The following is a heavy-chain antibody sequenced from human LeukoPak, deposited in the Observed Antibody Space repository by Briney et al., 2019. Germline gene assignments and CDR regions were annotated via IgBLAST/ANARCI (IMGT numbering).Heavy chain of an antibody. CDR1: GASISCDY. CDR3: ARHFPYCGGDCPYYYMDV. CDR2: IYSSETT. J-gene: IGHJ6*03. V-gene: IGHV4-4*09. D-gene: IGHD2-21*02. Sequence: SETLSLTCSVSGASISCDYWSWIRQPPGKGLEWIGNIYSSETTKYNPSLRSRATISGDTSKNQFSLKLSSVTAVDTAVYYCARHFPYCGGDCPYYYMDVWGKGTTVTVSS.